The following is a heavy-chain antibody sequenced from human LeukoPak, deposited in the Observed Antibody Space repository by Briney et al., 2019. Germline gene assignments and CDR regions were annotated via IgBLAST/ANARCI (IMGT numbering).Heavy chain of an antibody. CDR3: AGQGGGDYVVPFDY. CDR1: GYSISSGYY. D-gene: IGHD4-17*01. Sequence: SETLSLTCTVSGYSISSGYYWGWIRQPPGQGLEWIGSHYHSGSTYYNPSLKSRVTISVDTSKNQFSLKLSSVTAADTAVYYWAGQGGGDYVVPFDYWGQGTLVTVSS. V-gene: IGHV4-38-2*02. CDR2: HYHSGST. J-gene: IGHJ4*02.